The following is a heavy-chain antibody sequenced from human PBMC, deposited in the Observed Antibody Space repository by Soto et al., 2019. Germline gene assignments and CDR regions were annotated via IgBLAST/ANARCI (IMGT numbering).Heavy chain of an antibody. CDR1: GFTFNNYA. J-gene: IGHJ4*02. V-gene: IGHV3-23*01. D-gene: IGHD2-2*01. Sequence: EVQLLESGGGLVQPGGSLRLSCATSGFTFNNYAMTWVRQAPGKGLEWVSVVTGSGDTTYYADSVKGRFTISRDNSKNTVYLQMNSLRVDDTAVYYCARPSLYCSSTSCYDYWGQGTLVTVSS. CDR2: VTGSGDTT. CDR3: ARPSLYCSSTSCYDY.